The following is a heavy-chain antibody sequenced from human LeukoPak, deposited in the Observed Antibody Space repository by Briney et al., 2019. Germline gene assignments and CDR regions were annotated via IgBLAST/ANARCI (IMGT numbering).Heavy chain of an antibody. D-gene: IGHD4-17*01. J-gene: IGHJ4*02. CDR1: GFTFSSYW. V-gene: IGHV3-7*01. Sequence: PGGSLRLSCAASGFTFSSYWMSWVRQAPGKGLEWVANIKEDGSEKYYVDSVKGRFSISRDNAKNSLYLQMNSLRAEDTAVYYCARDIYGDYALDYWGQGTLVTVSS. CDR3: ARDIYGDYALDY. CDR2: IKEDGSEK.